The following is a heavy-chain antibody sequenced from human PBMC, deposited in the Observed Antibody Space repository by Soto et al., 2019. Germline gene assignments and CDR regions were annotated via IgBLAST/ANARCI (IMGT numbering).Heavy chain of an antibody. D-gene: IGHD6-13*01. CDR3: AKEIESSWLYYYYYGMDV. CDR1: GFTFSSYA. CDR2: ISGSGGST. Sequence: GGSLRLSCAASGFTFSSYAMSWVRQAPGQGLEWVSGISGSGGSTYYADSVKGRFTISRDNSKNTLYLQMNSLRAEDTAVYYCAKEIESSWLYYYYYGMDVWGQGTTVTVSS. J-gene: IGHJ6*02. V-gene: IGHV3-23*01.